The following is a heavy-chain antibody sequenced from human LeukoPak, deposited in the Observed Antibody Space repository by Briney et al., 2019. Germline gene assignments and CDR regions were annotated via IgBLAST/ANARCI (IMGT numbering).Heavy chain of an antibody. D-gene: IGHD5-12*01. CDR3: ARGPSGYHNT. CDR2: IKEDGSEK. Sequence: GGSLRLSCEASGFTFSNYWMTWVRQAPGKGLEWVANIKEDGSEKYYVGSVKGRFTISRDNGKNSVSLQMNSLRAEDTAVYYCARGPSGYHNTGGQGTLVTVSS. J-gene: IGHJ4*02. CDR1: GFTFSNYW. V-gene: IGHV3-7*01.